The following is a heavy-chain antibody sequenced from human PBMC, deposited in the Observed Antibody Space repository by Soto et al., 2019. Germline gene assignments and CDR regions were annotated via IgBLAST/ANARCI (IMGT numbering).Heavy chain of an antibody. D-gene: IGHD2-15*01. CDR3: VRCYCSLGSCYACWHFDL. Sequence: QVRLVQYGDEVKKPGASVKVSCQASGYTFNDYAVSWVRQAPGQGLEWMGWISPSTGDTDQARNFQDRITMTIDTSTNTAYMELRSLRSDDTAVYYCVRCYCSLGSCYACWHFDLWGRGTLVTVSS. V-gene: IGHV1-18*01. J-gene: IGHJ2*01. CDR2: ISPSTGDT. CDR1: GYTFNDYA.